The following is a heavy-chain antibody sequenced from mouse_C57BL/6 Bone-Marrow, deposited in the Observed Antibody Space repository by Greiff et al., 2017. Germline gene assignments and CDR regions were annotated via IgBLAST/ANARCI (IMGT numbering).Heavy chain of an antibody. CDR3: SDYDGPY. Sequence: QVQLQQPGAELVKPGASVKLSCKASGYTFTSYWMQWVKQRPGQGLEWIGEIDPSDSYTNYNQKFKGKATLTVDTSSSTAYMELRSLTSEDSAVYFCSDYDGPYSGQGTLVTVSA. CDR2: IDPSDSYT. CDR1: GYTFTSYW. D-gene: IGHD2-4*01. V-gene: IGHV1-50*01. J-gene: IGHJ3*01.